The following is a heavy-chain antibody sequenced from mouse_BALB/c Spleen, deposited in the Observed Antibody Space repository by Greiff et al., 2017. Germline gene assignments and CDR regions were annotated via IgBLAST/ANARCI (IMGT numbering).Heavy chain of an antibody. D-gene: IGHD4-1*01. V-gene: IGHV3-8*02. CDR1: GDSITSGY. Sequence: EVQVVESGPSLVKPSQTLSLTCSVTGDSITSGYWNWIRKFPGNKLEYMGYISYSGSTYYNPSLKSRISITRDTSKNQYYLQLNSVTTEDTATYYCARELGGWFAYWGQGTLVTVSA. J-gene: IGHJ3*01. CDR2: ISYSGST. CDR3: ARELGGWFAY.